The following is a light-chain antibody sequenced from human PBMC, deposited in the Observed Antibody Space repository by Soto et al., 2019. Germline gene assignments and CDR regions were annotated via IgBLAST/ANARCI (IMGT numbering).Light chain of an antibody. J-gene: IGKJ1*01. CDR1: QSLSGN. CDR3: QQYNNLPRT. CDR2: GAT. V-gene: IGKV3-15*01. Sequence: EIVLTHSPGTLSLSPGERATLSCRASQSLSGNYLAWYQQKPGQAPRLLIHGATTRATGIPARFSGSGSGTEFTLTISSLQSEDFAVYYCQQYNNLPRTFGQGTKVDIK.